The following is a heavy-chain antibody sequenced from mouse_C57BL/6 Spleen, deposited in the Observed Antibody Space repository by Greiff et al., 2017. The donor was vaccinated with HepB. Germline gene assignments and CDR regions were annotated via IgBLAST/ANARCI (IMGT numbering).Heavy chain of an antibody. CDR2: IYPGGGYT. CDR3: ARAQTAQAFDY. CDR1: GYTFTNYW. V-gene: IGHV1-63*01. J-gene: IGHJ2*01. Sequence: QVQLQQSRAELVRPGTSVKMSCKASGYTFTNYWIGWAKQRPVHGLEWIGDIYPGGGYTNYNEKFKGKAILTADKSSSTAYMQFSSLTSEDSAIYHCARAQTAQAFDYWRQGTTLPVSS. D-gene: IGHD3-2*02.